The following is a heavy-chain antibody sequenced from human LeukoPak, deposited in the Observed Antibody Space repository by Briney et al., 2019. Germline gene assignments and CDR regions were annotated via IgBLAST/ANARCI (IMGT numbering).Heavy chain of an antibody. Sequence: GGSLRLSCAASGFTFSSYGMHWVRQAPGKGLEWVAVISYDGSNKYYADSVKGRFTISRDNSKNTLYLQMNSLRAEDTAVYYCAKVRGIRKYYDSSGYFSPYFDYWGQGTLVTVSS. CDR3: AKVRGIRKYYDSSGYFSPYFDY. J-gene: IGHJ4*02. CDR1: GFTFSSYG. CDR2: ISYDGSNK. V-gene: IGHV3-30*18. D-gene: IGHD3-22*01.